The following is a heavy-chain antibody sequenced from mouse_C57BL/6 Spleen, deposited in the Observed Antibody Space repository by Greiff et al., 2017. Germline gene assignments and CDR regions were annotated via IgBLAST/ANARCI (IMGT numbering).Heavy chain of an antibody. CDR2: IDPSDSET. CDR3: ARGDNHVGFAY. CDR1: GYTFTSYW. D-gene: IGHD1-3*01. Sequence: QVQLKQSGAELVRPGSSVKLSCKASGYTFTSYWMHWVKQRPIQGLEWIGNIDPSDSETHYNQKFKDKATLTVDKSSSTAYMQLSSLTSEDSAVYYCARGDNHVGFAYWGQGTLVTVSA. J-gene: IGHJ3*01. V-gene: IGHV1-52*01.